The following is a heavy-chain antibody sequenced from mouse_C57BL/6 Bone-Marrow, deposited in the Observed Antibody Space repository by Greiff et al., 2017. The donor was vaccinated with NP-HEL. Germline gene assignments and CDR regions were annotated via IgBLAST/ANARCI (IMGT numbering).Heavy chain of an antibody. D-gene: IGHD2-3*01. CDR1: GFNIKDYY. CDR3: ARRDGPAWFAY. J-gene: IGHJ3*01. Sequence: EVKLMESGAELVKPGASVKLSCTASGFNIKDYYMHWVKQRTEQGLEWIGRIDPEDGETKYAPNFQGKATITADPSSNTAYLQLSSLTSEDTAVYYCARRDGPAWFAYWGQGTLVTVSA. CDR2: IDPEDGET. V-gene: IGHV14-2*01.